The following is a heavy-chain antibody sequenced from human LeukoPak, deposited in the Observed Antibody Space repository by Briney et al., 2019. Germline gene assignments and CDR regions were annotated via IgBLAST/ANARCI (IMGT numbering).Heavy chain of an antibody. D-gene: IGHD3-10*01. CDR1: GGSISSSSYY. CDR3: ARDLVKIQYYYGSGSFVRGFDI. J-gene: IGHJ3*02. Sequence: SETLSFTCTVSGGSISSSSYYWGWIRQPPGKGLEWIGSIYYSGSTYYNPSLKSRVTISVDTSKNQFSLKLSSVTAADTAVYYCARDLVKIQYYYGSGSFVRGFDIWGQGTMVTVSS. V-gene: IGHV4-39*07. CDR2: IYYSGST.